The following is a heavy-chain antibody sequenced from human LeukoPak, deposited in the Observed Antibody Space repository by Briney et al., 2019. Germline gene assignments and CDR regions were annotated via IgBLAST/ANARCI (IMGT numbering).Heavy chain of an antibody. CDR1: GYIFTSYW. CDR3: ARHHNGLTDY. D-gene: IGHD2-8*01. J-gene: IGHJ4*02. V-gene: IGHV5-51*01. Sequence: RGESLQISCKGSGYIFTSYWIGWVRQLPGKGVEWMGIIYPGDSDTRYSPSFQGQVTISADKSTSTAYLQWSSLKASDTAMYYCARHHNGLTDYWGQGTLVTVSS. CDR2: IYPGDSDT.